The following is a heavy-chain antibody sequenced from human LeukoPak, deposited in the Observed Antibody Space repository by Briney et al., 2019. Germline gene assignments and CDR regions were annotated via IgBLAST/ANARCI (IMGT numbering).Heavy chain of an antibody. CDR1: GFTFSNHW. D-gene: IGHD6-19*01. V-gene: IGHV3-74*01. J-gene: IGHJ6*02. CDR2: INIDGNSK. CDR3: VRGSSDWNGMDV. Sequence: GGSLRLSCAASGFTFSNHWMHWVRQVPGKGLVSVSRINIDGNSKTYANSAKGRFTISRDNAKNTLYMQMNSLGVEDTAVYYCVRGSSDWNGMDVWGQGTTVTVSS.